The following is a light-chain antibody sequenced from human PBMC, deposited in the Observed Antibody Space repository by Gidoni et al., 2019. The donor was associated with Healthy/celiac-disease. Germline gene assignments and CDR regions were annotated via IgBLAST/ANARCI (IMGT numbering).Light chain of an antibody. CDR3: QQSYSTPTWT. Sequence: DIQMTQSPSSLSASVGDRVTITCRASQSISSYLNWDQQKPGKAPKLLIYAASSLQSGVPSRFSGSGSGTDFTLTISSLQPEDFETYYCQQSYSTPTWTFGQXTKVEIK. CDR2: AAS. CDR1: QSISSY. V-gene: IGKV1-39*01. J-gene: IGKJ1*01.